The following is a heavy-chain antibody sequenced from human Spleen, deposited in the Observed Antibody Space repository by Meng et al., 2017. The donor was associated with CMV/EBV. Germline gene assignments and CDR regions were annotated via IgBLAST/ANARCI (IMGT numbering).Heavy chain of an antibody. CDR2: IYYSGST. CDR1: GSISRGGYD. CDR3: ARVKTQVVPGPTFDY. J-gene: IGHJ4*02. Sequence: GSISRGGYDWRWIRQHPGKGLEWIGYIYYSGSTYYNPSLKSRVTISVDTSKNQFSLKLSSVTAADTAVYYCARVKTQVVPGPTFDYWGQGTLVTVSS. D-gene: IGHD2-2*01. V-gene: IGHV4-31*02.